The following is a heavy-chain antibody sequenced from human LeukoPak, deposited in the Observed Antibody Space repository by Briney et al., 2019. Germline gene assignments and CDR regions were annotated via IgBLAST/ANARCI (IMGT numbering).Heavy chain of an antibody. V-gene: IGHV3-23*01. J-gene: IGHJ6*03. CDR2: ISGSGGST. CDR3: ANLPVGYYYYYMDV. CDR1: GFTFSNYA. D-gene: IGHD4-23*01. Sequence: GGSLRLSCAASGFTFSNYAMSWVRQAPGKGLEWVSAISGSGGSTYYADSVKGRFTISRDNSKNTLYLQMNSLRAEDTAVYYCANLPVGYYYYYMDVWGKGTTVTISS.